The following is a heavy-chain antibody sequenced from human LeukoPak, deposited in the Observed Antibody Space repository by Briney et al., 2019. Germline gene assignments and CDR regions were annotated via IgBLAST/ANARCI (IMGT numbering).Heavy chain of an antibody. CDR3: ARDKAGVYYYYYMDV. D-gene: IGHD3-10*01. Sequence: GGSLRLPCAASGFTFSSYWMSWVRQAPGKGLEWVANIRQDGSEEYYVDSVKGRFTISRDNAKNSLYLQMNSLRAEDTAVYYCARDKAGVYYYYYMDVWGKGTTVTVSS. V-gene: IGHV3-7*01. J-gene: IGHJ6*03. CDR2: IRQDGSEE. CDR1: GFTFSSYW.